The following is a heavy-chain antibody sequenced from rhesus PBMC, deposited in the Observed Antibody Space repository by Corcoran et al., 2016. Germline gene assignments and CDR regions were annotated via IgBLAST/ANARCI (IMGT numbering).Heavy chain of an antibody. CDR2: IYGSGSST. J-gene: IGHJ4*01. CDR3: ARGSIAAAGTHYFDY. D-gene: IGHD6-25*01. V-gene: IGHV4-169*01. Sequence: QVQLQESGPGLVKPSETLSVTCAVSGGSISSSYWSWIRQAPGKGLEWIGYIYGSGSSTNYNPSLNSRVTLSIDTSKNQLSLKLGSVTTADTAVYYCARGSIAAAGTHYFDYWGQGVLVTVSS. CDR1: GGSISSSY.